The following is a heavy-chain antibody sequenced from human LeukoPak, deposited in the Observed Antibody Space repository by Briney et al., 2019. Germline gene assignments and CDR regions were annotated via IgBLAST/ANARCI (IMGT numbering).Heavy chain of an antibody. CDR1: GFTFSSYG. Sequence: PGRSLRLSCAASGFTFSSYGMHWVRQAPGKGLEWVAVISYDGSNKYYADSVKGRFTISRDNSKNTLYLQMNSLRAEDTAVYYCAEDRLYGGATYDYWGQGTLVTVSS. D-gene: IGHD1-26*01. CDR2: ISYDGSNK. CDR3: AEDRLYGGATYDY. J-gene: IGHJ4*02. V-gene: IGHV3-30*18.